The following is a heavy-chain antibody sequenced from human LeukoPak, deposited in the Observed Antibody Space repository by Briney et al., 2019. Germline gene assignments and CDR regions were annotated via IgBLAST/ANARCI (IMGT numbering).Heavy chain of an antibody. J-gene: IGHJ5*02. D-gene: IGHD6-19*01. CDR1: GGSISSSSYY. CDR2: IYYSGST. V-gene: IGHV4-39*01. CDR3: ARRPIAVAGKGNWFDP. Sequence: SETLSLTCTVSGGSISSSSYYWGWIRQPPGKGLEWIGSIYYSGSTYYNPSLKSRVTISVDTSKNQFSLKLISVTAADTAVYYCARRPIAVAGKGNWFDPWGQGTLVTVSS.